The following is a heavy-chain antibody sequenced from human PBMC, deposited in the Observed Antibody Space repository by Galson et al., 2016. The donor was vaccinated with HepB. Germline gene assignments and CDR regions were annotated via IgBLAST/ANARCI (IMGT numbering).Heavy chain of an antibody. J-gene: IGHJ4*02. D-gene: IGHD3-22*01. V-gene: IGHV4/OR15-8*01. CDR2: IYHDGRT. CDR3: ARRDDDIGGYYKNYFDY. CDR1: GGSVSNNW. Sequence: SETLSLTCGVFGGSVSNNWWSWVRQSPGKGLDWIGEIYHDGRTHLNPSLQSRVTVSIDKSKNQVSLNLMSVTAADTAVYYCARRDDDIGGYYKNYFDYWGQGILVTVSS.